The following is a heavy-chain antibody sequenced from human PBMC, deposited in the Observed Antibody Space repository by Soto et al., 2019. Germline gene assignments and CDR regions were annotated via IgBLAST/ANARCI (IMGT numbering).Heavy chain of an antibody. CDR3: AIYCSSTSCYRNGMDV. CDR2: ISGSGGST. D-gene: IGHD2-2*02. CDR1: VFSFSSYA. Sequence: GGSLRLSCAASVFSFSSYAMSWVRQAPGKGLEWVSAISGSGGSTYYADSVKGRFTISRDNSKNTLYLQMNSLRAEDTAVYYCAIYCSSTSCYRNGMDVWGQGTTVTVSS. J-gene: IGHJ6*02. V-gene: IGHV3-23*01.